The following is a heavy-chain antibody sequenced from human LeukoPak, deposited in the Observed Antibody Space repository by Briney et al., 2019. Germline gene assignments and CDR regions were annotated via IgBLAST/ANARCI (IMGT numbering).Heavy chain of an antibody. Sequence: SQTLSLTCAVSGGSISSGGYSWSWIRQPPGKGLEWIGYIYHTGSTYFNPSFKSRVTISVDTSKNQFSLKLSSVTAADTAVYYCANGYGGNSGSGAFDIWGQGTMVTVSS. CDR3: ANGYGGNSGSGAFDI. CDR1: GGSISSGGYS. V-gene: IGHV4-30-2*03. CDR2: IYHTGST. D-gene: IGHD4-23*01. J-gene: IGHJ3*02.